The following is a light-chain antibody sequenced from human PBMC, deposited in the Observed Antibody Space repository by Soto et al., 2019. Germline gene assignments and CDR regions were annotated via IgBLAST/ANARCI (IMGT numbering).Light chain of an antibody. Sequence: EIVLTQSPGTLSLSPGETATLSCRASQSVSSSFLAWYQQKPGQAPRLLIYGASSRATGIPDRFSGSGSGTDFRLTISRLEPEDFAVYYCQHYGISPPWTFGQGTKGEIK. CDR1: QSVSSSF. CDR3: QHYGISPPWT. CDR2: GAS. V-gene: IGKV3-20*01. J-gene: IGKJ1*01.